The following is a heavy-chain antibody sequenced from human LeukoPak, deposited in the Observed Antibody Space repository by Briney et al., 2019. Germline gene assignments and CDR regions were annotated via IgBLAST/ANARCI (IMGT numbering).Heavy chain of an antibody. CDR2: VGTSADT. V-gene: IGHV3-23*01. CDR3: TRKTPGRTPFDY. D-gene: IGHD2-15*01. J-gene: IGHJ4*02. Sequence: GGSLRLSCAASGFTFSSYVMHWVRQAPGQGLQWVSAVGTSADTYYADSVRGRFTISRDNSKNTLYLQMDSLRAEDTAIYYCTRKTPGRTPFDYWGQGILVTVSS. CDR1: GFTFSSYV.